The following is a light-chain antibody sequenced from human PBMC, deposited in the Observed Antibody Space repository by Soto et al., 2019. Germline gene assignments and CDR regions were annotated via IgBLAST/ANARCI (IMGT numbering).Light chain of an antibody. CDR3: QQRSNWPPIT. CDR1: QSVNSY. Sequence: ETVLTQSPATLSLSPGERATLSCRASQSVNSYLAWYQPRPGQAPRLLIYDASNRATGIPARFSGSGSGTDFTLTISSLEPEDFAVYYCQQRSNWPPITFGQGTRLEIK. CDR2: DAS. J-gene: IGKJ5*01. V-gene: IGKV3-11*01.